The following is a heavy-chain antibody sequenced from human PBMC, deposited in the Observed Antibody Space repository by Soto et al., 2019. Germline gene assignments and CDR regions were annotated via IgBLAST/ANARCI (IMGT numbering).Heavy chain of an antibody. D-gene: IGHD4-17*01. J-gene: IGHJ3*02. Sequence: QLQLQESGSGLVKPSQTLSLTCAVSGGSISSGGYSWSWIRQPPGKGLEWIGYNYHSGSTYYNPSLKSRVTISVDRSKNQFSLKLSSVTAADTAVYYCARARADYLDAFDIWGQGTMVTVSS. CDR2: NYHSGST. CDR1: GGSISSGGYS. CDR3: ARARADYLDAFDI. V-gene: IGHV4-30-2*01.